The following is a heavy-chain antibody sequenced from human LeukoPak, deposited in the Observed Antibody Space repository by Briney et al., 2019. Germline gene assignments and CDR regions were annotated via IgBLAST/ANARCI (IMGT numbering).Heavy chain of an antibody. CDR1: GFTFSSYS. V-gene: IGHV3-21*01. D-gene: IGHD1-26*01. CDR2: ISSSGTHI. CDR3: ARDRRVVGDIRYYYYRGG. J-gene: IGHJ6*03. Sequence: GGSLRLSCAASGFTFSSYSMNWVRRAPGKGLEWVSSISSSGTHIYYADSLKGRFTISRDNAKNSLYLQVNSLRGEDTAVYYWARDRRVVGDIRYYYYRGGGGKGTRVTVS.